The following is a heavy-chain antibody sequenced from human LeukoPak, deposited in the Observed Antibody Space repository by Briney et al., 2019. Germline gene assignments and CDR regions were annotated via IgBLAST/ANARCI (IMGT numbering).Heavy chain of an antibody. Sequence: PGGSLRLSCAASGFTFDDYGMSWVRQAPGKGLEWVSHISSSSSSINYADSVKGRFTISRDNAKNSLYLQMNSLRAEDTAVYYCARIGSGWSIDYWGQGTLVTVSS. J-gene: IGHJ4*02. CDR1: GFTFDDYG. V-gene: IGHV3-48*04. CDR2: ISSSSSSI. D-gene: IGHD6-19*01. CDR3: ARIGSGWSIDY.